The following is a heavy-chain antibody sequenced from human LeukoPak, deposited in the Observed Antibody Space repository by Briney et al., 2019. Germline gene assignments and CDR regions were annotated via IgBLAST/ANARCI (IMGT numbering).Heavy chain of an antibody. Sequence: ASVKVSCKASGYTFTSYGISWVRQAPGQGLEWMGWISAYNGNTNYAQKLQGRVTMTTDTSTSTVYMELRSLRAEDTAVYYCARESRVQLSSRAGDYWGQGTLVTVSS. CDR1: GYTFTSYG. CDR2: ISAYNGNT. CDR3: ARESRVQLSSRAGDY. D-gene: IGHD5-18*01. V-gene: IGHV1-18*01. J-gene: IGHJ4*02.